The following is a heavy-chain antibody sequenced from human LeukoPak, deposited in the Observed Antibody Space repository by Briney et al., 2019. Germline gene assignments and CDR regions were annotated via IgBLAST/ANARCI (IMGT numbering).Heavy chain of an antibody. J-gene: IGHJ5*02. V-gene: IGHV2-5*02. CDR2: IYWDDGK. CDR3: AHKRAATYGSGSYSLSWFDP. Sequence: SGPALVKPTQTLTLTCTFSGFSLDTSGEGVAWIRQAPGKALEWLAVIYWDDGKRFSPTLKRGLTITKETSKTQVVLTVVNMDPVDTATYFCAHKRAATYGSGSYSLSWFDPWGQGTVVTVSS. CDR1: GFSLDTSGEG. D-gene: IGHD3-10*01.